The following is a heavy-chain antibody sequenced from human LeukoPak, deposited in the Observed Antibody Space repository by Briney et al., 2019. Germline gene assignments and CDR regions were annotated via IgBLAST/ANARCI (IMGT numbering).Heavy chain of an antibody. Sequence: GGSLRLSSAASGFTFSSYAMSWVRQAPGKGLEWVSAISGSGGSTYYADSVKGRFTISRDNSKNTLYLQMNSLRAEDTAVYYCARDAIAAAGRTIDYWGQGTLVTVSS. V-gene: IGHV3-23*01. J-gene: IGHJ4*02. D-gene: IGHD6-13*01. CDR3: ARDAIAAAGRTIDY. CDR1: GFTFSSYA. CDR2: ISGSGGST.